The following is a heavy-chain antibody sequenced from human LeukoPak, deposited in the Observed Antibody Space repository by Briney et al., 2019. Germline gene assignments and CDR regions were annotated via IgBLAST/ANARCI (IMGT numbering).Heavy chain of an antibody. CDR3: AIGLLVVPVPPLLDY. Sequence: GGSLRLSCAASGFTFSSYAMSWVRQAPGKGLEWVSAISGSSSYIYYADSVKGRFTISRDNAKNSLYLQMNSLRAEDTAVYYCAIGLLVVPVPPLLDYWGQGTLVTVSS. J-gene: IGHJ4*02. CDR1: GFTFSSYA. CDR2: ISGSSSYI. V-gene: IGHV3-21*04. D-gene: IGHD2-2*01.